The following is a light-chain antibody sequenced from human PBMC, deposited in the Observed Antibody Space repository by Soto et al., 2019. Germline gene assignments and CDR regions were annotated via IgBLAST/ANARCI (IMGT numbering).Light chain of an antibody. V-gene: IGLV1-51*01. J-gene: IGLJ2*01. Sequence: QSVLTQPTSVSAAPGQKVTISCSGSSSNIGNNYVSWYQQLPGTAPKLLIYDNNKRPSGIPDRFSGSKSCTSATLGITGLQTGDEADYYCGTLDSSLSAGVFGGGTKLTVL. CDR3: GTLDSSLSAGV. CDR2: DNN. CDR1: SSNIGNNY.